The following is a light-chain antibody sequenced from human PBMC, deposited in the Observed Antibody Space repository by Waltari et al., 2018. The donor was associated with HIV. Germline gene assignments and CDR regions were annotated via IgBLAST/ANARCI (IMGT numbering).Light chain of an antibody. CDR3: GSYTNTTTSVV. CDR2: EVL. CDR1: STHVGDYNF. V-gene: IGLV2-14*01. Sequence: QSALTQPASVSGSPGQSLTISCTGTSTHVGDYNFVSWYQQNPGRAPKLIIYEVLRRPSGVSNRFAGSKSGNTASLTISGLQAEDEADYSCGSYTNTTTSVVFGGGTKLTVL. J-gene: IGLJ2*01.